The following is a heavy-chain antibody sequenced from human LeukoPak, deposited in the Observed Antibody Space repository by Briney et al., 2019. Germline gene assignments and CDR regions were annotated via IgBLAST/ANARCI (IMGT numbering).Heavy chain of an antibody. CDR1: GFTFSNAW. V-gene: IGHV3-15*01. Sequence: GGFLRLSCAASGFTFSNAWMSWVRQAPGKGLEWVGRIKSKTDGGTTDYAAPVKGRFTISRDDSKNTLYLQMNSLKTEDTAVYYCTTAAGIYYGMDVWGQGTTVTVSS. D-gene: IGHD6-13*01. CDR3: TTAAGIYYGMDV. J-gene: IGHJ6*02. CDR2: IKSKTDGGTT.